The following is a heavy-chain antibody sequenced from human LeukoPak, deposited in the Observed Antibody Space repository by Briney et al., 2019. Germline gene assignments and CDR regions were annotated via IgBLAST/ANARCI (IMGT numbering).Heavy chain of an antibody. D-gene: IGHD3-22*01. CDR3: ARWRYDSSGYSYYYYYMDV. V-gene: IGHV4-34*01. CDR1: GGSFSGYY. Sequence: SETLSLTCAVYGGSFSGYYWSWIRQPPGKGLEWIGEINHSGSTNYNPSLKSRVTISVDTSKNQFPLKLSSVTAADTAVYYCARWRYDSSGYSYYYYYMDVWGKGTTVTVSS. J-gene: IGHJ6*03. CDR2: INHSGST.